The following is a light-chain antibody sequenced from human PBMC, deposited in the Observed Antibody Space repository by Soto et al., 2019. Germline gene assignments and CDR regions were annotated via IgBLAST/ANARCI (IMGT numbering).Light chain of an antibody. CDR1: QSVSSSY. Sequence: IVLSQSPGTLSLSPGERATLSCRASQSVSSSYLAWYQQKPGQAPRLLIYGASSRATGIPDRFSGSGSGTDFTLTISSLEPEDFAVYYCQQRSNWPPTWTFGQGTKVDIK. CDR3: QQRSNWPPTWT. J-gene: IGKJ1*01. CDR2: GAS. V-gene: IGKV3D-20*02.